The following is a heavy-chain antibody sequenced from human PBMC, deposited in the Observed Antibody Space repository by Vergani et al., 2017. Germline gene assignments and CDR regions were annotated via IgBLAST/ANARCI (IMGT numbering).Heavy chain of an antibody. D-gene: IGHD2-15*01. Sequence: QVQLQESGPGLVKPSQTLSLTCTVSGGSISSGDYYWSWIRQPPGKGLEWIGYIYYSGSTYYNPSLKSRVTISVDTSKNQFSLKLSSVTAADTAVYYCARVASRVVRSYGLNTNWFDPWGQGTLVTVSS. V-gene: IGHV4-30-4*01. CDR2: IYYSGST. J-gene: IGHJ5*02. CDR3: ARVASRVVRSYGLNTNWFDP. CDR1: GGSISSGDYY.